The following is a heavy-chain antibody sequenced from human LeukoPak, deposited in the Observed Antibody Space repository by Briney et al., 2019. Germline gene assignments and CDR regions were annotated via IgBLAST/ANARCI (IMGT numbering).Heavy chain of an antibody. V-gene: IGHV3-23*01. CDR3: ATSMWGGNIDY. CDR1: GLTFGSYT. Sequence: GGSLRLSCAASGLTFGSYTMSWVRQAPGKGLEWVSGITATGSRTYYADSVKGRFSISRDSSKNTLYLQLNSLRADDTALYYCATSMWGGNIDYWGQGTLVTVSS. CDR2: ITATGSRT. J-gene: IGHJ4*02. D-gene: IGHD3-16*01.